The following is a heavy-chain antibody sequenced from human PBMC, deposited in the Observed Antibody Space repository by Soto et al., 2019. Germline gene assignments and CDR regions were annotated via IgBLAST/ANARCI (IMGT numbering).Heavy chain of an antibody. D-gene: IGHD5-12*01. CDR1: GYTFTSYE. V-gene: IGHV1-46*01. CDR2: ISPSDGST. Sequence: ASVKVSCKASGYTFTSYEMYWVRQAPGQGLEWMGIISPSDGSTTYAQKFQGRVTMTRDTSTSTVYMELSSLRSEDTAVYYCARDRRDGYNTFDYRGLGTLVTVSS. J-gene: IGHJ4*02. CDR3: ARDRRDGYNTFDY.